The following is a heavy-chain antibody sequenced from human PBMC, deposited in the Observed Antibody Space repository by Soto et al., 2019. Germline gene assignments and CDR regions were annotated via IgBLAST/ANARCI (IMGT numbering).Heavy chain of an antibody. D-gene: IGHD2-2*01. V-gene: IGHV3-74*01. J-gene: IGHJ4*02. CDR3: VKVLARGVGVPRFYFDS. Sequence: GGSVRLSCAASGFTFSNSWMHWVRQVSGKGLEWVSRINADGTSTSYADSVKGRFTISRDNAKNTLYLHVNSLRAEDTAVYYCVKVLARGVGVPRFYFDSSGPGALVTVSS. CDR1: GFTFSNSW. CDR2: INADGTST.